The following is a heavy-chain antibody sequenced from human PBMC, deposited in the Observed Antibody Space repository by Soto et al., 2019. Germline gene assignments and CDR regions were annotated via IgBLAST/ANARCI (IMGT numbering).Heavy chain of an antibody. V-gene: IGHV3-30*18. CDR2: ISYDGSNK. J-gene: IGHJ6*02. CDR1: GFTFSSYG. Sequence: GGSLRLSCAASGFTFSSYGMHWVRQAPGKGLEWVAVISYDGSNKYYADSVKGRFTISRDNSKNTLYLQMNSLRAEDTAVYYCAKDLSPSSSWLTTYYYYGMDVWGQGTTVTVSS. CDR3: AKDLSPSSSWLTTYYYYGMDV. D-gene: IGHD6-13*01.